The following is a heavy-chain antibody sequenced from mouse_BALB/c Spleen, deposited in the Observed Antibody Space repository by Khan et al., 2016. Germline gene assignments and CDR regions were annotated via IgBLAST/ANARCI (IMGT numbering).Heavy chain of an antibody. CDR3: ARYYYGSSSFAY. Sequence: EVQLQESGPGLVKPSQSLSLTCTVTGYSITSDYAWNWIRQFPGNKLEWMGYISYSGSTSYNPSLKSRISITRDTSKNQFFLQLNSVTTEDTFTYYCARYYYGSSSFAYWPPCTTLPVSS. CDR1: GYSITSDYA. CDR2: ISYSGST. J-gene: IGHJ2*01. D-gene: IGHD1-1*01. V-gene: IGHV3-2*02.